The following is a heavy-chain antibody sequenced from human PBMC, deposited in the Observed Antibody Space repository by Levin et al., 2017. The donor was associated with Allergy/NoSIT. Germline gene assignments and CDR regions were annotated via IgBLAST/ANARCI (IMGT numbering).Heavy chain of an antibody. D-gene: IGHD1-1*01. V-gene: IGHV4-59*01. CDR2: IHNSGVT. J-gene: IGHJ6*03. Sequence: SETLSLTCTVSGGSISSSYWSWIRLPPGKGLEYIGYIHNSGVTNYNPSLKSRVTTSLDTSNNQFSLRLNSVTAADTALYYCAGVIRTSGSRHYYYYMDVWGRGTTVTVS. CDR1: GGSISSSY. CDR3: AGVIRTSGSRHYYYYMDV.